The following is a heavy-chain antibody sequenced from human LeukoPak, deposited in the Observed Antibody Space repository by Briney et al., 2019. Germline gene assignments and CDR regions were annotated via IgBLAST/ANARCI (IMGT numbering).Heavy chain of an antibody. CDR2: INHHGGEK. CDR1: GFTFSTYW. V-gene: IGHV3-7*01. D-gene: IGHD4-17*01. Sequence: GGSLRLSCPASGFTFSTYWMSWVRQTQGKGLEWVANINHHGGEKYYVDSVEDRFTISRDNARNSLFLQMTSLTAEDTAVYFCARLPLATARYYFDYWGQGTLVTVSS. CDR3: ARLPLATARYYFDY. J-gene: IGHJ4*02.